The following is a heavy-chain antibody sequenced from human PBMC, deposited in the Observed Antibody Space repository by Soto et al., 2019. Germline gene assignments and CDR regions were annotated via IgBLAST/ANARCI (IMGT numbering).Heavy chain of an antibody. J-gene: IGHJ6*03. CDR2: TYYKSKWYY. V-gene: IGHV6-1*01. CDR3: ARGSWDDVSGHYYTDF. D-gene: IGHD1-1*01. CDR1: GDSVSSNSAG. Sequence: SQTLSLTCDISGDSVSSNSAGWNWIRQTPSRGLEWLGRTYYKSKWYYTYAASVKSRITVSPDTSKNQFSLQLTSVTPEDTAVYYCARGSWDDVSGHYYTDFWDKGTTVTVSS.